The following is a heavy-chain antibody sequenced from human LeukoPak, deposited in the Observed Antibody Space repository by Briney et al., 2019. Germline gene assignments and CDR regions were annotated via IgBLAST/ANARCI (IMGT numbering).Heavy chain of an antibody. J-gene: IGHJ4*02. CDR3: ATSSSSGYSSTTYYFDY. CDR2: INPNSGGT. Sequence: GASVKVSCKASGYTFTDYYMHWVRQAPGQGLEWMGRINPNSGGTSYAQKFQGRVTMTRDTSISTAYMELSRLRSDDTAVYHCATSSSSGYSSTTYYFDYWGQGTLVTVSS. D-gene: IGHD6-13*01. V-gene: IGHV1-2*06. CDR1: GYTFTDYY.